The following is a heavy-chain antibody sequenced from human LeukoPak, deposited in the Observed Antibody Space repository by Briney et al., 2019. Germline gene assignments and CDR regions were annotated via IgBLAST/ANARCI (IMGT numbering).Heavy chain of an antibody. D-gene: IGHD1-14*01. Sequence: SETLSLTCTVSGGSISSYYWSWIRQPAGKGLEWIGRIYTSGSTNYNPSLKSRVTISVDTSKNQFSLKLSSVTAADTAVYYCARGNGLTDGERYYFDYWGQGTLVTVSS. CDR1: GGSISSYY. J-gene: IGHJ4*02. V-gene: IGHV4-4*07. CDR2: IYTSGST. CDR3: ARGNGLTDGERYYFDY.